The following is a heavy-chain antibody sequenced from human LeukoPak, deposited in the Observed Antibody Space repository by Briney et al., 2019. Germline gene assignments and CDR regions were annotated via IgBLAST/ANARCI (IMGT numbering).Heavy chain of an antibody. J-gene: IGHJ3*02. CDR3: ARDYGSGSYYLDLGAFDI. CDR2: ISYDGSNK. CDR1: GFTFSSYG. V-gene: IGHV3-30*03. Sequence: GGSLRLSCAASGFTFSSYGMHWVRQAPGKGLEWVAVISYDGSNKYYADSVKGRFTISRDNSKNTLYLQMNSLRAEDTAVYYCARDYGSGSYYLDLGAFDIWGQGTMVTVSS. D-gene: IGHD3-10*01.